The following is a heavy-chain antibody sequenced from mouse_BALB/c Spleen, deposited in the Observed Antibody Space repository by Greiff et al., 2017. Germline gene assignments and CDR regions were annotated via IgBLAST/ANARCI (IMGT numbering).Heavy chain of an antibody. CDR2: ISSGSSTI. J-gene: IGHJ4*01. CDR1: GFTFSSFG. V-gene: IGHV5-17*02. D-gene: IGHD1-1*01. Sequence: EVQGVESGGGLVQPGGSRKLSCAASGFTFSSFGMHWVRQAPEKGLEWVAYISSGSSTIYYADTVKGRFTISRDNPKNTLFLQMTSLRSEDTAMYYCARRVYSYFAMDYWGQGTSVTVSS. CDR3: ARRVYSYFAMDY.